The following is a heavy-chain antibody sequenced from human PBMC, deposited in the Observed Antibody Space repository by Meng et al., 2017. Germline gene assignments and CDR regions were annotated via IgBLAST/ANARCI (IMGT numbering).Heavy chain of an antibody. V-gene: IGHV3-30*04. Sequence: GESLKISCAASGFTFSSYAMHWVRQAPGKGLEWVAVISYDGSNKYYADSVKGRFTISRDNSKNTLYLQMNSLRAEDAAVYYWARGTAAGKIGYAFDIWGQGTMVTVSS. CDR3: ARGTAAGKIGYAFDI. CDR2: ISYDGSNK. D-gene: IGHD6-13*01. J-gene: IGHJ3*02. CDR1: GFTFSSYA.